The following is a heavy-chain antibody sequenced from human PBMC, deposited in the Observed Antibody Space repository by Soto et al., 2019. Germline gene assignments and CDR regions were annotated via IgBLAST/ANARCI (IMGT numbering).Heavy chain of an antibody. CDR1: GYSFTSYW. J-gene: IGHJ4*02. Sequence: GESLKISCKGSGYSFTSYWISWVRQMPGKGLEWMGRIDPSDSYTNYSPSFQGHVTISADKSISTAYLQWSSLKASDTAMYYCASLNPGPGYSSGWTFDYWGQGTLATVSS. CDR3: ASLNPGPGYSSGWTFDY. V-gene: IGHV5-10-1*01. D-gene: IGHD6-19*01. CDR2: IDPSDSYT.